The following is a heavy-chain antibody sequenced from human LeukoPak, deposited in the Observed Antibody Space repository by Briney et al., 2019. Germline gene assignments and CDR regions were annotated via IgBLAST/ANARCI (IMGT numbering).Heavy chain of an antibody. V-gene: IGHV1-46*01. J-gene: IGHJ6*03. Sequence: GASVKVSCKASGYTFTSYYIYWVRQAPGQGLEWMGVINPSGGSTNYAQKFQGRVTMTRDMSTSTVYMELSRLRSEDTAVYYCAREATGDYYYYMDVWGKGTTVTVSS. CDR2: INPSGGST. CDR1: GYTFTSYY. CDR3: AREATGDYYYYMDV.